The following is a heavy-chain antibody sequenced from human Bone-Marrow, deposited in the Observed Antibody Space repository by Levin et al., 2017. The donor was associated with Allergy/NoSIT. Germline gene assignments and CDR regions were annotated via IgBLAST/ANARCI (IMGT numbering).Heavy chain of an antibody. D-gene: IGHD6-13*01. CDR1: GGTFSSSA. J-gene: IGHJ3*02. Sequence: SVKVSCKASGGTFSSSAISWVRQGPGQGLEWMGEIIPIFGAPNYSPKFQGRFTITADESTGTAYMDLSSLRSEDTAIYYCARVFSSINYNAFDIWGQGTMVTVSS. CDR3: ARVFSSINYNAFDI. CDR2: IIPIFGAP. V-gene: IGHV1-69*13.